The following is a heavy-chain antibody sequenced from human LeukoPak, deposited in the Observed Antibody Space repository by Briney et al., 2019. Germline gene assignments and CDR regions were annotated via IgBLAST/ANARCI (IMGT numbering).Heavy chain of an antibody. Sequence: PGGSLRLSCAASGFTFSNYWMHWVRQAPGKGLVWVSRISSDGSSTSYADSVKGRFTISRDNAKNTLYLQMNSLRAEDTALYYCARDLGSGWYFPFEYWGQGTLVTVSS. V-gene: IGHV3-74*01. CDR1: GFTFSNYW. CDR2: ISSDGSST. CDR3: ARDLGSGWYFPFEY. J-gene: IGHJ4*02. D-gene: IGHD6-19*01.